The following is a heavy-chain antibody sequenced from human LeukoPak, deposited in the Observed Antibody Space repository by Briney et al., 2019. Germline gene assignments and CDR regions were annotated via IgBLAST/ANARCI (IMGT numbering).Heavy chain of an antibody. CDR2: IYYDGST. Sequence: SETLSLTCTVSGAPLSSYYWSWIRQPPGKGLEWIGYIYYDGSTNYKPSLQSRVTISVDTSKNQFSVKLSSVTAADTAVYYCARSRVIGASPYYCDYWGQGTLVTVSS. V-gene: IGHV4-59*01. J-gene: IGHJ4*02. CDR1: GAPLSSYY. D-gene: IGHD1-26*01. CDR3: ARSRVIGASPYYCDY.